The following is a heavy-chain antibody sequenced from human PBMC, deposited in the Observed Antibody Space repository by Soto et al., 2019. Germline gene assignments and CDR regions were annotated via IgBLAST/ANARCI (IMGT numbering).Heavy chain of an antibody. CDR1: GFDFRIYA. Sequence: GGSLRLSCAASGFDFRIYAMNWVRQAPGKGLEWVAVMIGDGTSWDYADSVRGRFTISRDTSENTLHLQMDSLRVEDTAVYYCTRDDVLCDGGRCYGIPLDVWGKGTTVTVSS. V-gene: IGHV3-23*01. CDR2: MIGDGTSW. D-gene: IGHD2-15*01. CDR3: TRDDVLCDGGRCYGIPLDV. J-gene: IGHJ6*03.